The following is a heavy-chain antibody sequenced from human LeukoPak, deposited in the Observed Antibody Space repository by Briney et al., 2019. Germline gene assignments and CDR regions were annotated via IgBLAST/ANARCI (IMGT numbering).Heavy chain of an antibody. CDR2: ISWNSGSI. CDR3: AKDMSPYYYDSSGYYEY. D-gene: IGHD3-22*01. J-gene: IGHJ4*02. CDR1: GFTFDDYA. Sequence: PGGSLRLSCAASGFTFDDYAMHWVRQAPGKGLEWVSGISWNSGSIGYADSVKGRFTISRDNAKNSLYLQMNSLRAEDTALYYCAKDMSPYYYDSSGYYEYWGQGTLVTVSS. V-gene: IGHV3-9*01.